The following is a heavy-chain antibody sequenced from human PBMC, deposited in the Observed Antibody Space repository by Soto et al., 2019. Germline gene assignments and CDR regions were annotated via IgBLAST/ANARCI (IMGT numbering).Heavy chain of an antibody. Sequence: QVQLVQSGAEVKKPGSSVKVSCKASGGTFSSYAISWVRQAPGQGLEWMGGIIPIFGTANYAQKFQGRVTITADDSTSTAYMELSSLRSEDTAVYYCARSEYCGGDCYPKLAFDYWGQGTLVTVSS. J-gene: IGHJ4*02. CDR1: GGTFSSYA. CDR2: IIPIFGTA. CDR3: ARSEYCGGDCYPKLAFDY. V-gene: IGHV1-69*01. D-gene: IGHD2-21*02.